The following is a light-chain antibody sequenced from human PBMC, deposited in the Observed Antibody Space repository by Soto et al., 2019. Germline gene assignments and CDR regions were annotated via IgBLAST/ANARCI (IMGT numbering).Light chain of an antibody. J-gene: IGKJ1*01. CDR1: QSIRRQ. Sequence: DIQMTQSPSTLSASVGDRVSITCRASQSIRRQLAWYQQKPGKTPNLLIYQASNLETGVPSRFTGSGSGTEFSLTISSLQPDDLATYYGLQYQSYWTFGQGTKVEVK. CDR3: LQYQSYWT. V-gene: IGKV1-5*03. CDR2: QAS.